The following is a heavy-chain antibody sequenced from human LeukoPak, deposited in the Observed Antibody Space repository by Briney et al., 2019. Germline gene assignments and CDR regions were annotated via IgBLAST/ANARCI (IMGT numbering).Heavy chain of an antibody. CDR1: GYTFTSYY. D-gene: IGHD5-18*01. J-gene: IGHJ4*02. Sequence: GASVKVSCKASGYTFTSYYMHWVRQAPGQGLEWMGIINPSGGTTSYAQKFQGRVTITRDTSTSTVYMEMSRLRSEDTAVYYCARDPSVSGYSFGYFDYWGQGTLVTVSS. CDR3: ARDPSVSGYSFGYFDY. CDR2: INPSGGTT. V-gene: IGHV1-46*01.